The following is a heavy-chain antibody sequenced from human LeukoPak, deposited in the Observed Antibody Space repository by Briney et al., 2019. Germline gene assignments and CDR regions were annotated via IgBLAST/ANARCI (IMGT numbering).Heavy chain of an antibody. CDR2: IIGGAGGT. Sequence: GGSLRLSCAASGFSFSSHGMSWVRQAPGRGLEWVSGIIGGAGGTYYADSVKGRFTISRDNAKNTLYLQMNSLRAEDTAVYYCAHGSMYQLDYWGQGTLVTVSS. J-gene: IGHJ4*02. CDR3: AHGSMYQLDY. D-gene: IGHD2-2*01. CDR1: GFSFSSHG. V-gene: IGHV3-23*01.